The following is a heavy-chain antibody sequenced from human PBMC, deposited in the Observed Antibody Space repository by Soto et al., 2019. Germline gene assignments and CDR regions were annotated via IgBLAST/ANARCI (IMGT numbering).Heavy chain of an antibody. Sequence: EVQLLESGGGLVQPGGSLRLSCAASGFTFSSYAMSWVRQAPGKGLEWVSVISGSGDSTYYADSVKGRFTISRDNSKNTLYLQMNGLGAVDTGVYYCARVDTAMVFDYWGQGTLVTVSS. CDR1: GFTFSSYA. J-gene: IGHJ4*02. CDR2: ISGSGDST. CDR3: ARVDTAMVFDY. D-gene: IGHD5-18*01. V-gene: IGHV3-23*01.